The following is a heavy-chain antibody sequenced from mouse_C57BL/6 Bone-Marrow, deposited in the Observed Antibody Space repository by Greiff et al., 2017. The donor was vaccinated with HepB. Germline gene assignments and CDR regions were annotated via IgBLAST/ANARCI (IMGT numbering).Heavy chain of an antibody. V-gene: IGHV3-6*01. J-gene: IGHJ2*01. CDR3: ARGIYYEAYYFDY. CDR1: GYSITSGYY. CDR2: ISYDGSN. Sequence: ESGPGLVKPSQSLSLTCSVTGYSITSGYYWNWIRQFPGNKLEWMGYISYDGSNNYNPSLKNRISITRDTSKNQFFLKLNSVTTEDTATYYCARGIYYEAYYFDYWGQGTTLTLSS. D-gene: IGHD2-4*01.